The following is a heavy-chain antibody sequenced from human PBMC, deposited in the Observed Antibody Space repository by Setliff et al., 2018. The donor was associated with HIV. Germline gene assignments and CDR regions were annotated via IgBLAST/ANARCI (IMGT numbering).Heavy chain of an antibody. J-gene: IGHJ6*02. CDR1: GFTFTDYI. CDR2: IGQDGSEK. CDR3: ARKLRPGHGVDV. V-gene: IGHV3-7*01. D-gene: IGHD6-25*01. Sequence: GSLRLSCAGSGFTFTDYIMHWVRQAPGKGLEWVANIGQDGSEKNYVDSVKGRFTISRDNAKNSMDLQMNSLRAEDTAIYYCARKLRPGHGVDVWGQGTTVTSP.